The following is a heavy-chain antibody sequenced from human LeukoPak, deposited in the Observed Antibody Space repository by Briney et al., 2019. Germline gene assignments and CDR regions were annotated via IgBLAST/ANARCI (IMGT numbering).Heavy chain of an antibody. D-gene: IGHD5-12*01. Sequence: ASVKVSCKASGYTFTGYYMHWVRQAPGQGLEWMGWINPNSGGKNYAQKFQGRVTMTRDTSISTAYMELSRLRSDDTAVYYCARVRGYSGPPEIWGQGTLVTVSS. V-gene: IGHV1-2*02. CDR3: ARVRGYSGPPEI. CDR1: GYTFTGYY. CDR2: INPNSGGK. J-gene: IGHJ4*02.